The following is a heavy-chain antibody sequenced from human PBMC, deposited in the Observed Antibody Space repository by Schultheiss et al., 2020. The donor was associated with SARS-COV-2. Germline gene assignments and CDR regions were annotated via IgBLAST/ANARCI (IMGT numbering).Heavy chain of an antibody. CDR2: VYVSGTT. V-gene: IGHV4-61*05. D-gene: IGHD4-17*01. CDR3: ARGLGAVTTENDGVDV. J-gene: IGHJ6*02. Sequence: SETLSLTCTVSGGSISSSSYYWGWIRQPPGKGLEWIGYVYVSGTTNYNPSLESRVTMSIDTSKEQFSLKLSSVTAADTAVYYCARGLGAVTTENDGVDVWGQGTTVTVSS. CDR1: GGSISSSSYY.